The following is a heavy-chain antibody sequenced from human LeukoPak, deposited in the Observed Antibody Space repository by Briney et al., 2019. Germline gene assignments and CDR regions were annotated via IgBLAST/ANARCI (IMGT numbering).Heavy chain of an antibody. D-gene: IGHD5-18*01. CDR2: INPNRGGT. V-gene: IGHV1-2*02. CDR3: ASGYRFRN. CDR1: GYPFTDYY. J-gene: IGHJ4*02. Sequence: GASVKVSCKASGYPFTDYYMHWVRQAPGQGLEWMGWINPNRGGTDYAQKFQGRVTMTRDTSISKAYMELSRLRYDDTAVYYCASGYRFRNWGQGTMVTVSS.